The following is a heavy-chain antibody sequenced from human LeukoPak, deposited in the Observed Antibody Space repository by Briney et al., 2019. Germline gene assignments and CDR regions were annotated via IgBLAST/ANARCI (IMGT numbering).Heavy chain of an antibody. J-gene: IGHJ4*02. Sequence: GGSLRLSCAASGFTFSSYSMNWVRQAPGKGLEWVSSISSSSSYIYYADTVKGRFTISRDNAKNSLYLQMNSLRAEDTAVYYCARDGAVLGRRGDYWGQGTLVTVSS. CDR3: ARDGAVLGRRGDY. D-gene: IGHD1-1*01. V-gene: IGHV3-21*01. CDR1: GFTFSSYS. CDR2: ISSSSSYI.